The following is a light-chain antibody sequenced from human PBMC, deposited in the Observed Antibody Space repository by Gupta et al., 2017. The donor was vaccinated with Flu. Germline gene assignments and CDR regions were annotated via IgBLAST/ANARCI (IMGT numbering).Light chain of an antibody. J-gene: IGKJ2*01. CDR1: QSLAYSDGNTY. V-gene: IGKV2-30*01. CDR3: RKAKLPRT. CDR2: EVS. Sequence: VLMTQSPLSLPVTLGQPVSISCRSSQSLAYSDGNTYLNWFQQRPGQAPRRLIYEVSNLDSGVPARFSGSGSGTDFTLKISSVEAEDVGAYYCRKAKLPRTFGQGTMMEIK.